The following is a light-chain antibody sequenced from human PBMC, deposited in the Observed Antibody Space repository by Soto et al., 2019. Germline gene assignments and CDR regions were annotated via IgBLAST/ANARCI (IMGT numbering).Light chain of an antibody. CDR1: QSVSSDY. Sequence: EIVLTQSPGTLSLSPGERATLSCRASQSVSSDYLAWYQQKPGQAPRLLIYGASNRATGIPDRFSGSGSGADFTLTISRLEPEDFAVYSCQQFDTPPRTFGQGTKVDIK. CDR2: GAS. V-gene: IGKV3-20*01. CDR3: QQFDTPPRT. J-gene: IGKJ1*01.